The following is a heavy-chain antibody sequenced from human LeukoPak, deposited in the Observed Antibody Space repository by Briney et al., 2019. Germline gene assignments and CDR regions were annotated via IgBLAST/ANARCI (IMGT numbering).Heavy chain of an antibody. CDR3: SADNTWIDY. D-gene: IGHD1-1*01. J-gene: IGHJ4*02. CDR2: IYTDGRT. CDR1: GFSVSSSY. Sequence: GGSLRLSCAASGFSVSSSYMTWVRQAPGKGLEWVSVIYTDGRTDYADSVKGRSTVSRDSSENTLYLQMNSLRTVDTAVYYCSADNTWIDYWGQGALVTVSS. V-gene: IGHV3-53*01.